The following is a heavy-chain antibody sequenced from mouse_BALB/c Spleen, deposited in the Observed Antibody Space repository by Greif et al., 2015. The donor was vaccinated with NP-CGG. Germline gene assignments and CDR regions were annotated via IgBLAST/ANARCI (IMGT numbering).Heavy chain of an antibody. CDR3: ARGSYYYGSSPFDY. V-gene: IGHV2-9*02. D-gene: IGHD1-1*01. CDR1: GFSLTSYG. J-gene: IGHJ2*01. CDR2: IWAGGST. Sequence: VHLEESGPGLVAPSQSLSITCTVSGFSLTSYGVLWVRQPPGKGLEWLGVIWAGGSTNYNSALLSRLSISKDNSKSQVFSKMNSLQTDDSAMYYCARGSYYYGSSPFDYCGQCTTLTVSS.